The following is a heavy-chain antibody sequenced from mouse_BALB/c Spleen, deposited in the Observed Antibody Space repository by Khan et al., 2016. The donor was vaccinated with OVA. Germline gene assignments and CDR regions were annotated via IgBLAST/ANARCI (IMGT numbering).Heavy chain of an antibody. J-gene: IGHJ2*01. CDR3: ARIKKIVATYFDY. D-gene: IGHD1-1*01. V-gene: IGHV1S81*02. Sequence: QVQLQQSGAELVKAGASVKMSCKASGYTFTSYWMHWVKQRLGQGLEWFAETNPTNGRTYNNEKFKSKAKLNVDKSSSTAYMLLNGHTFEDSAVYYCARIKKIVATYFDYWGPGTTLTVSS. CDR2: TNPTNGRT. CDR1: GYTFTSYW.